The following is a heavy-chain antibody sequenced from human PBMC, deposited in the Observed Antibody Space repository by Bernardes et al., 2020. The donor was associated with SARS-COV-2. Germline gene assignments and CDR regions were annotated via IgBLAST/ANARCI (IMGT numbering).Heavy chain of an antibody. CDR1: GFTFGDYA. Sequence: SLSLSCTASGFTFGDYAMSWFRQAPGKGLEWVGFIRSKAYGGTTEHAASVKGRFTISRDDSKSIAYLQMNSLKTEDTAVYYCTEEYSSSSGFAFDIWGQGTMVTVSS. V-gene: IGHV3-49*03. D-gene: IGHD6-6*01. CDR2: IRSKAYGGTT. J-gene: IGHJ3*02. CDR3: TEEYSSSSGFAFDI.